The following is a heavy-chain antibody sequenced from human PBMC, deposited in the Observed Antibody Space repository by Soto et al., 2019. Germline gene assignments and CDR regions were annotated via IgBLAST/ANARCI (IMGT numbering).Heavy chain of an antibody. J-gene: IGHJ5*02. D-gene: IGHD3-9*01. Sequence: QVQLVQSGAEVKKPGASVKVSCKASGYTFTSYGISWVRQAPGQGLEWMGWISAYNGNTNYAQKLQGRVTMTTDTSTNTAYMELRSLRSYGTAVYYCARAHLYYDILTGYSRANWFDPWGQGTLVTVSS. CDR1: GYTFTSYG. V-gene: IGHV1-18*01. CDR2: ISAYNGNT. CDR3: ARAHLYYDILTGYSRANWFDP.